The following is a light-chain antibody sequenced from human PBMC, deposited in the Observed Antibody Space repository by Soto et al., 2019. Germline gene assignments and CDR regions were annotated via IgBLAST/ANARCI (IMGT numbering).Light chain of an antibody. Sequence: QSALTQPPSVSGSPGQSVTISCTGTSTDFVSYNRVSWYQQPPGTAPKLIIYEASNRPSGVPDRFSGSKSGNTPSLTISGLQSADEADYYCSLNTSENTYFFGTGTKLTV. J-gene: IGLJ1*01. CDR1: STDFVSYNR. CDR2: EAS. CDR3: SLNTSENTYF. V-gene: IGLV2-18*01.